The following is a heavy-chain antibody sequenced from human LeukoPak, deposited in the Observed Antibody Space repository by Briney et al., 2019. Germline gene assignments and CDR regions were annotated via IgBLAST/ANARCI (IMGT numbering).Heavy chain of an antibody. V-gene: IGHV3-21*01. CDR2: ISGDSIYI. CDR3: ASAYGSGSYYNTDAFDI. CDR1: GFTFTSYS. J-gene: IGHJ3*02. Sequence: GGSLRLSCAAAGFTFTSYSMNWVRQAPGRGLEWVSSISGDSIYIYYADSVRGRFTISRDNAKSSLFLQMNSLRAEDTAVYYCASAYGSGSYYNTDAFDIWGQGTMVTVSS. D-gene: IGHD3-10*01.